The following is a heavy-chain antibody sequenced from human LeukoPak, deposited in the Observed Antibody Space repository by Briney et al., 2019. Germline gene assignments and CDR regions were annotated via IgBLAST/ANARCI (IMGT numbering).Heavy chain of an antibody. CDR2: IYYSGST. J-gene: IGHJ4*02. V-gene: IGHV4-59*01. D-gene: IGHD3-22*01. CDR3: AADRAYYDSSGYYLDY. Sequence: SETLSLTCTVSGGSINSYYWSWIRQPPGKGLEWVGYIYYSGSTNYNPSLKSRVTISVDTSKNQFSLKLRSVTAADTAVYYCAADRAYYDSSGYYLDYWGRGTLVTVSS. CDR1: GGSINSYY.